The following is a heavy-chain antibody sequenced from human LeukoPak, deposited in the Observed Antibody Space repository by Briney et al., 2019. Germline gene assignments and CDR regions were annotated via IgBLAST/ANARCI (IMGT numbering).Heavy chain of an antibody. CDR3: ARDLHDILTGYYTLGYFDY. D-gene: IGHD3-9*01. J-gene: IGHJ4*02. Sequence: PGGSLRLSCAASGFTFSSYGMTWVRQAPGKGLEWVSYISSSSSTIYYADSVKGRFTISRDNSKNTLYLQMNSLRAEDTAVYYCARDLHDILTGYYTLGYFDYWGQGTLVTVSS. V-gene: IGHV3-48*01. CDR2: ISSSSSTI. CDR1: GFTFSSYG.